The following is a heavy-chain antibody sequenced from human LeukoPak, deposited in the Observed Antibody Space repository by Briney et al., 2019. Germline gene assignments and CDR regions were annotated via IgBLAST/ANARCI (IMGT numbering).Heavy chain of an antibody. CDR3: ARDRGGYEFFDD. Sequence: GGSLRLSCAASGFTFSSYGLSWVRQAPGKGLEWVSYISTRSGTIYYTDSVKGRFTISRDNAKNSLFLQMNSLRDEDTAVYYCARDRGGYEFFDDWGQGTLVSVSS. D-gene: IGHD5-12*01. V-gene: IGHV3-48*02. CDR2: ISTRSGTI. CDR1: GFTFSSYG. J-gene: IGHJ4*02.